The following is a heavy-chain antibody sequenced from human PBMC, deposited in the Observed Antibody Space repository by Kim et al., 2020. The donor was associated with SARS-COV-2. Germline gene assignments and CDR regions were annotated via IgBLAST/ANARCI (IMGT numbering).Heavy chain of an antibody. J-gene: IGHJ6*02. D-gene: IGHD6-19*01. Sequence: GGSLRLSCAASGFTFGDYAMHWVRQAPGKGLEWVSGISWNSGSIGYADSVKGRFTISRDNAKNSLYLQMNSLRAEDTALYYCAASQWLGNRRHYYYGMDVWGQGTTVTVSS. CDR1: GFTFGDYA. V-gene: IGHV3-9*01. CDR2: ISWNSGSI. CDR3: AASQWLGNRRHYYYGMDV.